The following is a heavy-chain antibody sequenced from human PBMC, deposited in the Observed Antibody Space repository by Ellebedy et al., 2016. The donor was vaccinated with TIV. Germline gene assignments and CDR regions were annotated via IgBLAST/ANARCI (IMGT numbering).Heavy chain of an antibody. V-gene: IGHV3-30*03. Sequence: GESLKISCAASGFSFSDYGIHWVRQAPGKGLEWVAVMSSDGTTKFYTNSVKGRFTISRDNAKNTVYLQMNSLRAEDTAVYYCARDGSYDYGDYWGQGTVVTVSS. J-gene: IGHJ4*02. D-gene: IGHD2-2*01. CDR1: GFSFSDYG. CDR3: ARDGSYDYGDY. CDR2: MSSDGTTK.